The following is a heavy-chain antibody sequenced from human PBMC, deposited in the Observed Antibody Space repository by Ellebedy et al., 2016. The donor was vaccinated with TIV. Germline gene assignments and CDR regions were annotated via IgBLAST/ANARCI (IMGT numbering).Heavy chain of an antibody. D-gene: IGHD3-16*01. J-gene: IGHJ4*02. CDR2: VYSGGNT. V-gene: IGHV3-53*01. CDR3: ARGPVRYTQKGGFLDY. Sequence: GESLKISCAASGFTVSSSYMTWVRQAPEKGLEWVSVVYSGGNTYYADSVKGRFTISRDNSKNTLSLEMNSLRVDDTAVYFCARGPVRYTQKGGFLDYWGQGTLVTVSS. CDR1: GFTVSSSY.